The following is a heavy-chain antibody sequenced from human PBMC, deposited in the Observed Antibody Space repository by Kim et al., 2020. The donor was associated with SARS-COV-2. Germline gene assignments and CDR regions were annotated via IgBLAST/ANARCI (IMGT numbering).Heavy chain of an antibody. Sequence: ASVKVSCKAFRYTFTSYDINWVRQAAGQGLEWMGWMNPNNGDTGYAQKFQGRISMTRNTSIYIAYLELTNLRSEDTAVYYCGRKGVRRTGTIDYWGQGSLVTVSS. V-gene: IGHV1-8*01. CDR3: GRKGVRRTGTIDY. J-gene: IGHJ4*02. D-gene: IGHD1-1*01. CDR1: RYTFTSYD. CDR2: MNPNNGDT.